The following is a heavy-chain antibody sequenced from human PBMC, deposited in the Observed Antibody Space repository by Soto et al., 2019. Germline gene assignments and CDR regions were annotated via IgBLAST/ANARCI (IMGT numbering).Heavy chain of an antibody. CDR2: INPSGGST. CDR3: ARGSRDYYDSSGSEYFQH. J-gene: IGHJ1*01. V-gene: IGHV1-46*01. D-gene: IGHD3-22*01. CDR1: GYAFTSYY. Sequence: ASVKVSCKAAGYAFTSYYMHWVRQAPGQGLEWMGIINPSGGSTSYAQKFQGRVTMTGDTSTSTVYMELSSLRSEDTAVYYCARGSRDYYDSSGSEYFQHWGQGTLVTVSS.